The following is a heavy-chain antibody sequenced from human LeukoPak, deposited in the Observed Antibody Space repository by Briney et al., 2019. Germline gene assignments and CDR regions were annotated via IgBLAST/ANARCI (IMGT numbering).Heavy chain of an antibody. CDR3: ARLNRDDYKYYDQ. Sequence: ASVTVSCKASGDTFNVYYMHWVRQAPGQGLAWMGWINLNSGGTKYPQKFQDRINMTRDTSIKTAYMELSWLKSDDTAVYYCARLNRDDYKYYDQWGQGTLVTVSS. V-gene: IGHV1-2*02. J-gene: IGHJ4*02. CDR1: GDTFNVYY. CDR2: INLNSGGT. D-gene: IGHD5-24*01.